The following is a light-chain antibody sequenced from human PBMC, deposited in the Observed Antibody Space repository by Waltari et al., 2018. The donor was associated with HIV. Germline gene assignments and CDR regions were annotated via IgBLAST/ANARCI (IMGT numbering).Light chain of an antibody. V-gene: IGLV3-1*01. J-gene: IGLJ2*01. Sequence: SYEPTQPPSVSVSPGQTASITCSGDKFGDKYTCWYQQKSGQSPVLVIYQGTKRPSGIPERFSGSNSGNTATLTISWTQAMDEADYYCQAWDSSTAVLFGGGTKLTVL. CDR3: QAWDSSTAVL. CDR2: QGT. CDR1: KFGDKY.